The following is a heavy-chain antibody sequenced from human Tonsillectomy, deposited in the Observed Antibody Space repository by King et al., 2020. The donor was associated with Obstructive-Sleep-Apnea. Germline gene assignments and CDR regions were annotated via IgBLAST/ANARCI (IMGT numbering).Heavy chain of an antibody. CDR2: ISYDGSNK. CDR3: AREKVVAATAYYFDY. CDR1: GFTFSSYA. J-gene: IGHJ4*02. D-gene: IGHD2-15*01. V-gene: IGHV3-30-3*01. Sequence: VQLVESGGGVVQPGRSLRLSCAASGFTFSSYAMHWVRQAPGKGLEWVAVISYDGSNKYYADSVKGRFTISRDTSKNTLYLQRNSLRAEDTAVYYCAREKVVAATAYYFDYWGQGTLVTVSS.